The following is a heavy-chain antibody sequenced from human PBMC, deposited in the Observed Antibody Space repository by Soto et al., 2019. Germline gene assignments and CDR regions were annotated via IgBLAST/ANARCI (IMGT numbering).Heavy chain of an antibody. D-gene: IGHD3-22*01. Sequence: PGESLKISCRGSGYSFTSYWIGWVRQMPGKGLEWMGIIYPGDSDTRYSPSFQGQVTISADKSISTAYLQWSSLKASDTAMYYCARSAVYYYDSSGYYDAFDIWGQGTMVTVSS. CDR2: IYPGDSDT. V-gene: IGHV5-51*01. CDR3: ARSAVYYYDSSGYYDAFDI. J-gene: IGHJ3*02. CDR1: GYSFTSYW.